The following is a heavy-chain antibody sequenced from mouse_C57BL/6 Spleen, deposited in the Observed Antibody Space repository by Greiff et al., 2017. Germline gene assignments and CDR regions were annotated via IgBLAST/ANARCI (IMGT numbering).Heavy chain of an antibody. Sequence: VKLVESGPELVKPGASVKISCKASGYSFTSYYIHWVKQRPGQGLEWIGWIYPGSGNTKYNEKFKGKATLTADTSSSTAYMQLSSLTSEDSAVYYCASYYGSSYGFAYWGQGTLVTVSA. V-gene: IGHV1-66*01. D-gene: IGHD1-1*01. J-gene: IGHJ3*01. CDR2: IYPGSGNT. CDR3: ASYYGSSYGFAY. CDR1: GYSFTSYY.